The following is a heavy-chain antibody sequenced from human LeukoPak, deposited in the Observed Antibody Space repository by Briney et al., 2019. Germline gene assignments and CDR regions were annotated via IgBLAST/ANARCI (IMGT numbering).Heavy chain of an antibody. CDR3: ARSVNSGCLDC. CDR2: TYYRSKWNY. Sequence: SQTLSLTCAISGDSVSSNNDVWNWIRQSPSRGLEWLGKTYYRSKWNYDYAVSMKSRITINPDTSKNHFSLQLSSVTPEDTAVYYCARSVNSGCLDCWGQGVLVTVSS. J-gene: IGHJ4*02. D-gene: IGHD3-10*01. V-gene: IGHV6-1*01. CDR1: GDSVSSNNDV.